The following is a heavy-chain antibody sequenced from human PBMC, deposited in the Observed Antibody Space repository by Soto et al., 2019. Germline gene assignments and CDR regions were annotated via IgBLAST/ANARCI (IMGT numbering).Heavy chain of an antibody. Sequence: PGGSLRLSCAASGFTFSSYGMHWVRQAPGKGLEWVAVISYDGSNKYYADSVKGRFTISRDNSKNTLYLQMNSLRAEDTAVYYCAKDRGYSSSWYLQIQSYYYGMDVWGQGTTVTVSS. D-gene: IGHD6-13*01. V-gene: IGHV3-30*18. CDR1: GFTFSSYG. J-gene: IGHJ6*02. CDR3: AKDRGYSSSWYLQIQSYYYGMDV. CDR2: ISYDGSNK.